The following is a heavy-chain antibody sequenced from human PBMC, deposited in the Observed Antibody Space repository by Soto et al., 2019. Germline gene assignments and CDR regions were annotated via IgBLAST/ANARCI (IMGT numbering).Heavy chain of an antibody. V-gene: IGHV4-34*01. CDR3: ASPGYCSDGTCYPDY. Sequence: QVQLQQWGAGLLKPSETLSLTCAVSGGSLSGSYWSWIRQPPGTGLEWIGEIHHSGSTYYNPSLKSRVNLSVHTSKNQFSLMLNSVTASDTAVYYCASPGYCSDGTCYPDYWGQGTLVTVSS. J-gene: IGHJ4*02. D-gene: IGHD2-15*01. CDR2: IHHSGST. CDR1: GGSLSGSY.